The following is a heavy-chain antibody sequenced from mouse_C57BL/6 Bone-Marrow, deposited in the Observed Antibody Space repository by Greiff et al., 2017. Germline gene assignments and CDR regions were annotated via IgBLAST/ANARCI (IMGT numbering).Heavy chain of an antibody. CDR3: ARGGNYEGYYFNY. J-gene: IGHJ2*01. V-gene: IGHV1-47*01. CDR1: GYTFTTYP. D-gene: IGHD2-1*01. Sequence: VQLQQSGAELVKPGASVKMSCKASGYTFTTYPIEWMKQNHGKSLEWIGNFHPYNDDTKYNEKFKGKATLPVEKSSSTVYLELSRLTSDDSAVYYCARGGNYEGYYFNYWGQGNTLTVST. CDR2: FHPYNDDT.